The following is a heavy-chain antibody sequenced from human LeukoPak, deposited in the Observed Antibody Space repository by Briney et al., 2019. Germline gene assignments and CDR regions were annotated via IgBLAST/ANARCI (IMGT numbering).Heavy chain of an antibody. Sequence: ASVKVSCKASGYTFTGYYMHWVRQAPGQGLEWMGRINPNSGGTNYAQKFQGRVTMTRDTSISTAYMELSRLRSDDTAVYYCARAYYDILTGYLYNWFDPWGRGTLVTVSS. CDR1: GYTFTGYY. D-gene: IGHD3-9*01. CDR2: INPNSGGT. J-gene: IGHJ5*02. CDR3: ARAYYDILTGYLYNWFDP. V-gene: IGHV1-2*06.